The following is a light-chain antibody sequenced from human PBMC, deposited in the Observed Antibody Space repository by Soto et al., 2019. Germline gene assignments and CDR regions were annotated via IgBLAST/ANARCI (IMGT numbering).Light chain of an antibody. Sequence: IVVTHSPATLSSSPGERATLSCRASQSIDTYSAWSQQRPGQAPRLLIYRASTRATGVPARLSGSASGTEFPLTISGLQSEYSALYYCQQYQNLWTFGQGTKVDI. V-gene: IGKV3-15*01. CDR2: RAS. CDR1: QSIDTY. CDR3: QQYQNLWT. J-gene: IGKJ1*01.